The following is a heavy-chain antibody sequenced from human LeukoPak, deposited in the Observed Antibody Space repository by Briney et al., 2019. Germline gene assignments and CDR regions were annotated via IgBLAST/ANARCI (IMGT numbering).Heavy chain of an antibody. Sequence: PGGSLRLSCAVSGFTFSSYAMSWVRLAPGKGLEWVAGISDGGGSTYNADSVKGRFTISRDNSKNTLYLQMNSLRAEDTAVYYCAKDGDGYNSWGQGTLVTVSS. D-gene: IGHD5-24*01. CDR1: GFTFSSYA. J-gene: IGHJ4*02. CDR3: AKDGDGYNS. V-gene: IGHV3-23*01. CDR2: ISDGGGST.